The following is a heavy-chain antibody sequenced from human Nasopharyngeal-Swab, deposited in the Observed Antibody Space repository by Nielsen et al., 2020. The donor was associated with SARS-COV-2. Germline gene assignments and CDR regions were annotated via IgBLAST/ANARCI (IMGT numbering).Heavy chain of an antibody. CDR1: GFTFRDYG. CDR3: ARDLGGGYCTTTNCPGS. V-gene: IGHV3-33*01. J-gene: IGHJ1*01. CDR2: IWMDGTHK. D-gene: IGHD2-2*01. Sequence: GESLKISCAASGFTFRDYGLHWVRQAPGKGLEWVALIWMDGTHKFYADSVRGRFTISRDSSTNTLYLQMNNVRAEDTAVYYCARDLGGGYCTTTNCPGSWGQGTLVTVSS.